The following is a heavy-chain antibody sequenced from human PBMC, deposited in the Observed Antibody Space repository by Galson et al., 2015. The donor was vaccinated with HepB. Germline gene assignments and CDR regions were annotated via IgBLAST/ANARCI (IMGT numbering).Heavy chain of an antibody. CDR1: GYTFTGYY. J-gene: IGHJ6*02. D-gene: IGHD2-2*01. CDR2: INPNSGGT. Sequence: SVKVSCKASGYTFTGYYMHWVRQAPGQGLEWMGWINPNSGGTNYAQKFQGWVTMTRDTSISTAYMELSRLRSDDTAVYYCARSNQGYCSSTSCYHYYYYGMDVWGQGTTVTVSS. V-gene: IGHV1-2*04. CDR3: ARSNQGYCSSTSCYHYYYYGMDV.